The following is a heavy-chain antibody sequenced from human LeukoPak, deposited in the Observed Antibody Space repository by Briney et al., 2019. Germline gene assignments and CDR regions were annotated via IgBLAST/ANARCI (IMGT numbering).Heavy chain of an antibody. D-gene: IGHD3-22*01. CDR3: ARAPSEIGGYYPEYFRH. Sequence: PGGSLRLSCAASGFTFSNYWMSWVRQAPGKGLEWLANINQDGSEMYYVDSVKGRFTISRDNAKNTLSLQMNSLRAEDTGVYYCARAPSEIGGYYPEYFRHWGQGTLVTVSS. V-gene: IGHV3-7*01. J-gene: IGHJ1*01. CDR1: GFTFSNYW. CDR2: INQDGSEM.